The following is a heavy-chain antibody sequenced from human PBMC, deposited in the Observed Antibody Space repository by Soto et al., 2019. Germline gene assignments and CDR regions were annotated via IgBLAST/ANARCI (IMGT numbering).Heavy chain of an antibody. V-gene: IGHV4-34*01. Sequence: SDTLSLTCAVYGASFSGYYWSWIRQPPGKGLEWIGEINHSGSTNYNLSLKSRVTISVDTSKNQFSLNLSSVTAADTAVYYCARRLDVWGQGITVTVSS. CDR1: GASFSGYY. CDR2: INHSGST. J-gene: IGHJ6*02. CDR3: ARRLDV.